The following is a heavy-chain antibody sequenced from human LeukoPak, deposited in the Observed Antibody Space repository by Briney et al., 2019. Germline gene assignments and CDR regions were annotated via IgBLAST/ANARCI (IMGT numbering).Heavy chain of an antibody. V-gene: IGHV3-48*01. CDR3: ARDYKYAFDN. Sequence: GGSLRLSCAASGFTFSAYSMNWVRQAPGKGLEWISYIGISSGNTKYADSVKGRPTISGDKAKNSLYLQMNSLRVEDTAVYYCARDYKYAFDNWGQGTLVTVSS. CDR1: GFTFSAYS. CDR2: IGISSGNT. J-gene: IGHJ4*02. D-gene: IGHD5-24*01.